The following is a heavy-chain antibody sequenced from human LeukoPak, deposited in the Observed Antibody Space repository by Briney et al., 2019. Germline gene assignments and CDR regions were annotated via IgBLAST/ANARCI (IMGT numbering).Heavy chain of an antibody. J-gene: IGHJ4*02. CDR2: ISSSSYI. V-gene: IGHV3-21*01. CDR3: ATYDSSGYSFDY. CDR1: GFTFSSYS. Sequence: GGSLRPSCAASGFTFSSYSMNWVRQAPGKGLEWVSSISSSSYIYYADSVKGRFTISRDNAKNSLYLQMNSLRAEDTAVYYCATYDSSGYSFDYWGQGTLVTVSS. D-gene: IGHD3-22*01.